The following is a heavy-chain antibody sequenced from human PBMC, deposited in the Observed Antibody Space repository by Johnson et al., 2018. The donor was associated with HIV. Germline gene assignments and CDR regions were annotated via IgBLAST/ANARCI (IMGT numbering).Heavy chain of an antibody. D-gene: IGHD3-22*01. CDR3: AKDKSTEWLLLRSPWSGFDI. CDR2: ISWNSDSI. V-gene: IGHV3-9*01. Sequence: QLVESGGGVVRPGGSLRLSCAASGFTFDDYDMSWVRQAPGKGLEWVSGISWNSDSIGYADSVKGRFTISRDNAKNSLYLQMNSLRPEDTALYYCAKDKSTEWLLLRSPWSGFDIWGQGTMVTVSS. CDR1: GFTFDDYD. J-gene: IGHJ3*02.